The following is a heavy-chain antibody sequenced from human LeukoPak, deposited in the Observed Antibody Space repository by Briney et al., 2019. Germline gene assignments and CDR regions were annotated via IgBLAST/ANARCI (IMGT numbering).Heavy chain of an antibody. CDR3: ASSGVVSTNYYVMDV. V-gene: IGHV1-69*13. CDR2: IIPIFGTT. J-gene: IGHJ6*02. Sequence: SVKVSCKASGGIFSSYAISWVRQAPGQGLEWMGGIIPIFGTTNYAQKFQGGVTITADESTSTVYMELSSLRSEDTATYYCASSGVVSTNYYVMDVWGQGTTVTVSS. CDR1: GGIFSSYA. D-gene: IGHD3-3*01.